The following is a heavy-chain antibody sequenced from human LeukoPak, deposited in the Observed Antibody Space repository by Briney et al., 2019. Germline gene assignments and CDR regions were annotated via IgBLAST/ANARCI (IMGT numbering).Heavy chain of an antibody. Sequence: ASVKVSCKASGYTFTSYGISWVRQAPGQGLEWMGRINPNSGGTNYAQKFQGRVTMTRDTSISTAYMELSRLRSDDTAVYYCARVRGFLWSTAYWGQGTLVTVSS. CDR3: ARVRGFLWSTAY. CDR1: GYTFTSYG. D-gene: IGHD2-21*01. J-gene: IGHJ4*02. V-gene: IGHV1-2*06. CDR2: INPNSGGT.